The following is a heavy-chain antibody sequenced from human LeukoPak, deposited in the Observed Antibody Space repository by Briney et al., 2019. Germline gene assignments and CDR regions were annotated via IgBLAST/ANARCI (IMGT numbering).Heavy chain of an antibody. CDR3: ARDLSIAVFDY. J-gene: IGHJ4*02. CDR1: GFTFSTYG. Sequence: GGSLRLSCAASGFTFSTYGMHWVRQAPGKGLEWVAVISFDGNNEYYADSVKGRFTISRDNSKNTLYLQMNSLRAEDTAVYFCARDLSIAVFDYWGQGTLVTVSS. CDR2: ISFDGNNE. D-gene: IGHD6-19*01. V-gene: IGHV3-30*03.